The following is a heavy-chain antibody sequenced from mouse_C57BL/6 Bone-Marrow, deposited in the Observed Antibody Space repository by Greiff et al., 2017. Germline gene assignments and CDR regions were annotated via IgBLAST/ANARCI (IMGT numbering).Heavy chain of an antibody. CDR1: GYTFTSYW. Sequence: VQLQQPGTELVKPGASVKLSCKASGYTFTSYWMHWVKQRPGQGLEWIGNINPSNGGTNYNEKFKSKATLTVDKSSSTAYMQLSRLTSAASAVYYCARSGYYYGSSGYYYAMDYWGQGTSVTVSS. CDR3: ARSGYYYGSSGYYYAMDY. V-gene: IGHV1-53*01. CDR2: INPSNGGT. J-gene: IGHJ4*01. D-gene: IGHD1-1*01.